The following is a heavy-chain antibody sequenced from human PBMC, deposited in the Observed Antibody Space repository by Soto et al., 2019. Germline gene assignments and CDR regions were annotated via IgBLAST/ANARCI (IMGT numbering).Heavy chain of an antibody. Sequence: QLQLQESGPGLVKPSETLSLICIVSGGSISSSSHYWGWIRQPPGKGLEYIGSISYSGSTCYNPSLKSRVTISGDTSKNQFSLKLSSVTDADTAVYYCARHVVGTTYNYWGQGTLVTVSS. CDR1: GGSISSSSHY. V-gene: IGHV4-39*01. J-gene: IGHJ4*02. CDR3: ARHVVGTTYNY. CDR2: ISYSGST. D-gene: IGHD1-1*01.